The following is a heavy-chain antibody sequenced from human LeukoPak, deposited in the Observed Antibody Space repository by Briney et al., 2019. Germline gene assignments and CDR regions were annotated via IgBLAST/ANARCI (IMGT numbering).Heavy chain of an antibody. CDR1: GGSISSYY. V-gene: IGHV4-59*01. J-gene: IGHJ4*02. Sequence: SETLSLTCTVSGGSISSYYWSWIRQPPGKGLEWVGCIYYSGSTSYNPSLKSRVTISVDTSKNQFSLKLSSVTAADTAVYYCAREGQLWSIDYWGQGTLVTVSS. CDR3: AREGQLWSIDY. CDR2: IYYSGST. D-gene: IGHD5-18*01.